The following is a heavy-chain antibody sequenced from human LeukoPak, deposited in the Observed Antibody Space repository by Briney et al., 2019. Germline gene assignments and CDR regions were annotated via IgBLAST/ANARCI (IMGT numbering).Heavy chain of an antibody. CDR2: IYYSGST. Sequence: SETLSLTCTVSGGSISSYYWSWIRQPPGKGLEWIGYIYYSGSTNYNPSLKSRVTISVDTSKNQLSLKLSSVTAADTAVYYCARGGGKAVGYWGQGTLVTVSS. CDR1: GGSISSYY. D-gene: IGHD2-15*01. CDR3: ARGGGKAVGY. V-gene: IGHV4-59*01. J-gene: IGHJ4*02.